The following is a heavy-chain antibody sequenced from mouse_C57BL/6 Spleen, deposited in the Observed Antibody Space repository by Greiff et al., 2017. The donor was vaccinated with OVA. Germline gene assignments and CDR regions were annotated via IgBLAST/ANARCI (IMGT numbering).Heavy chain of an antibody. CDR2: ISGGGGIT. Sequence: EVKLVESGGGLVKPGGSLKLSCAASGFTFSSYTMSWVRQTPEKRLEWVATISGGGGITYYPDSVKGRFTISRDNAKNTLYLQMSSLRSEDTALYYCARQDYYGSSYRFDYWGQGTTLTVSS. CDR3: ARQDYYGSSYRFDY. J-gene: IGHJ2*01. D-gene: IGHD1-1*01. CDR1: GFTFSSYT. V-gene: IGHV5-9*01.